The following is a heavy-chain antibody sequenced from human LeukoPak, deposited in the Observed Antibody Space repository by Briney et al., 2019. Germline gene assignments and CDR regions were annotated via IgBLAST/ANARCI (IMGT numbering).Heavy chain of an antibody. CDR2: ISDSGIST. CDR3: ARAGGSTVSHSDY. D-gene: IGHD4-17*01. CDR1: GFTFSNYA. J-gene: IGHJ4*02. Sequence: PGGSLRLSCEASGFTFSNYAMTWVRQGPGKGLEWVSSISDSGISTYYADSVKGRFTISRDKSRDTLYLQMNSLRAEDTAVYYCARAGGSTVSHSDYWGQGTLVTVSS. V-gene: IGHV3-23*01.